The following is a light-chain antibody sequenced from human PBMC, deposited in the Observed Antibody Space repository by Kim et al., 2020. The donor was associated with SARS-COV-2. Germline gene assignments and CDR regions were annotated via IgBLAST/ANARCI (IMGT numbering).Light chain of an antibody. CDR3: QQYGSSPRA. V-gene: IGKV3-20*01. CDR1: QSVSSSY. J-gene: IGKJ3*01. CDR2: GAS. Sequence: SPGERAPLYGRASQSVSSSYLAWYQQKPGQAPRLLIYGASSRATGIPDRFSGSGSGTDFTLTISRLEPEDFAVYYCQQYGSSPRAFGPGTKVDIK.